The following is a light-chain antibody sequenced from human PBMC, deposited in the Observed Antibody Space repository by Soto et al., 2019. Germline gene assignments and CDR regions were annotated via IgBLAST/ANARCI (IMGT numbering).Light chain of an antibody. CDR2: GAF. J-gene: IGKJ1*01. CDR3: QQYASSPPT. V-gene: IGKV3-20*01. Sequence: EIVLTQSPGTLSLSPGERATLSCRASQSVSSSYLAWYQQKPGQAPRLLIYGAFSRAIGIPDRFSGSGSGTDLTLTISRLEPEDFAVYYCQQYASSPPTFGQGTKVDIX. CDR1: QSVSSSY.